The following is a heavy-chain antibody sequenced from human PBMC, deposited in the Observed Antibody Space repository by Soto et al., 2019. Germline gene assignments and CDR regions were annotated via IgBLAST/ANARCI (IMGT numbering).Heavy chain of an antibody. CDR3: ARLMCLYSSYAFDI. CDR1: GYSFTTNW. Sequence: PGESLKISCKDFGYSFTTNWIAWVRQMPGKGLEWMGVIYPHDSDTRYSPSFQGQVTISVDKSINTAYLQWSSLKAPDTAMYYCARLMCLYSSYAFDIWRQGTKVTVSS. D-gene: IGHD3-22*01. J-gene: IGHJ3*02. CDR2: IYPHDSDT. V-gene: IGHV5-51*01.